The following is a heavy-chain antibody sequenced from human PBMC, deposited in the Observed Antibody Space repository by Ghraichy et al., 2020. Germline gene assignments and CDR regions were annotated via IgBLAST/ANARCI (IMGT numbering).Heavy chain of an antibody. Sequence: SETLSLTCTVSGGSISSGGYYWSWIRQHPGKGLEWIGYIYYSGSTYYNPSLKSRVTISVDTSKNQFSLKLSSVTAADTAVYYCARDKSGYDEYYFDYWGQGTLVTVSS. CDR2: IYYSGST. CDR3: ARDKSGYDEYYFDY. CDR1: GGSISSGGYY. D-gene: IGHD5-12*01. J-gene: IGHJ4*02. V-gene: IGHV4-31*03.